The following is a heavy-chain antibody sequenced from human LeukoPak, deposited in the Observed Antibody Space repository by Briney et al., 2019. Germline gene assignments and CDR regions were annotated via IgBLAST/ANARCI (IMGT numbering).Heavy chain of an antibody. CDR3: ARGGSGSRSAYYFDY. J-gene: IGHJ4*02. Sequence: PSETLSLTCTVSGGSISSYYWSWIRQPPGKGLEWIGYIYYTGSTNYSPSLKSRVTISVDTSKNQFSLKLSSVTAADTAVYYCARGGSGSRSAYYFDYWGQGTLVTVSS. CDR1: GGSISSYY. CDR2: IYYTGST. V-gene: IGHV4-59*01. D-gene: IGHD3-10*01.